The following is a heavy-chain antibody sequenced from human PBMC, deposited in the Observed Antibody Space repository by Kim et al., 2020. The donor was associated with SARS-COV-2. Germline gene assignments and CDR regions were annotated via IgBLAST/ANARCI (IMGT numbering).Heavy chain of an antibody. V-gene: IGHV3-48*03. CDR1: GFTFSTYE. J-gene: IGHJ6*02. D-gene: IGHD2-2*01. CDR3: ARSLYCSSTSCFYGMDV. Sequence: GGSLRLSCAASGFTFSTYEMNWVRQAPGKGLEWISYISTSGSTIYYADSVKGRFTISSDNAKSSLSLQMNSLRAEDTAVYYCARSLYCSSTSCFYGMDVWGQGTTVTVSS. CDR2: ISTSGSTI.